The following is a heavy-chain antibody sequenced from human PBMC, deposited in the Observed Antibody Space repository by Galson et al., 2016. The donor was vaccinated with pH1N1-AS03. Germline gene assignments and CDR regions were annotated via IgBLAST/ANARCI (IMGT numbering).Heavy chain of an antibody. CDR2: ISSGNTYI. CDR1: GFTFSSYS. CDR3: ARGGGYGANFDY. V-gene: IGHV3-21*01. Sequence: SLRLSCAASGFTFSSYSMNWVRQAPGKGLEWVSYISSGNTYIHYVDSVKGRFTISRGNAKNSLYLQMNSLRAEDTAVYYCARGGGYGANFDYWGRGTLVTV. D-gene: IGHD3-16*01. J-gene: IGHJ4*02.